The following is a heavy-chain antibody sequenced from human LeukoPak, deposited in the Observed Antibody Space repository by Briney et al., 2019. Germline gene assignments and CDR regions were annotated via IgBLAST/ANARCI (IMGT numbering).Heavy chain of an antibody. CDR2: ISYDGSSK. CDR3: AKDFYDTSGYYYAVDY. J-gene: IGHJ4*02. V-gene: IGHV3-30*18. D-gene: IGHD3-22*01. Sequence: GGSLRLSCSASGFTFSTYGMHWVRQAPGKGLEWVALISYDGSSKYVADSVKGRFTISRDNSNNTLYLQVNSLRAEDTAVYYCAKDFYDTSGYYYAVDYWGQGTLVTVSS. CDR1: GFTFSTYG.